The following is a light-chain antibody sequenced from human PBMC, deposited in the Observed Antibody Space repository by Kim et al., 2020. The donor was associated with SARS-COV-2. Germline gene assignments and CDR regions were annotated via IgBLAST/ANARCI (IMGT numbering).Light chain of an antibody. CDR1: QSVDGY. CDR3: QQRGNWVT. V-gene: IGKV3-11*01. J-gene: IGKJ4*01. CDR2: DAS. Sequence: SLSPGERASLSCRASQSVDGYLAWYQQKPGQAPRLLIDDASKRATGVPARFSGSGSGTDFTLTISSLEPEDFAVYYCQQRGNWVTFGGGTKVDIK.